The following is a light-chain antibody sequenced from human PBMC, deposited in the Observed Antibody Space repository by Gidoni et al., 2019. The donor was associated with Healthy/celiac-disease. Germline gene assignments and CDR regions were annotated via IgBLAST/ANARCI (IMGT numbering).Light chain of an antibody. CDR3: QQYYSTPLT. CDR2: WAS. Sequence: DLVITQSPYSLAVSLGERATINCKSSQSVLYSSNNKNYLAWYQQKPGQPPKLLIYWASTRESGVPDRFSGSGSGTDFTLTISSLQAEDVAVYYCQQYYSTPLTFGGGTKVEIK. J-gene: IGKJ4*01. CDR1: QSVLYSSNNKNY. V-gene: IGKV4-1*01.